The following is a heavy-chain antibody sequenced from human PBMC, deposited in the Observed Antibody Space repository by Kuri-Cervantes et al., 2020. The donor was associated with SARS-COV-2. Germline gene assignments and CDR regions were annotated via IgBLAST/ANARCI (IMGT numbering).Heavy chain of an antibody. V-gene: IGHV3-30*02. D-gene: IGHD6-13*01. J-gene: IGHJ6*03. CDR2: IRYDGNYK. CDR1: GFTFSHFG. CDR3: AKDLIAAAGNDYFSMDV. Sequence: GGFLRLSCAASGFTFSHFGMFWVRQAPGKGREWVAFIRYDGNYKTYADAVKGRFTISRDNSKNTLYLQMENLRAEDRAVYYCAKDLIAAAGNDYFSMDVWGTGTTVTVSS.